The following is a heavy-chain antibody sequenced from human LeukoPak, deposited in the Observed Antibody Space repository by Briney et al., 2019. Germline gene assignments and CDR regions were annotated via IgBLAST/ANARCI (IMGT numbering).Heavy chain of an antibody. J-gene: IGHJ4*02. D-gene: IGHD3-22*01. V-gene: IGHV4-61*02. CDR1: GGSISSGSYY. CDR3: AGLRYYYDSSGPYYFHY. Sequence: PSQTLSLTCTVSGGSISSGSYYWSWIRQPAGKGVEWIGRIYTSGSTNYNPSLKSRVTISVDTSKNRFSLKLSSVTAADTAVYYCAGLRYYYDSSGPYYFHYWGQGTLVTVSS. CDR2: IYTSGST.